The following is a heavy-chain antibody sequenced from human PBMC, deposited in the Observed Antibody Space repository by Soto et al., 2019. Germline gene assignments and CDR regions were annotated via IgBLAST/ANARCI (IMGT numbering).Heavy chain of an antibody. Sequence: QVQLQESGPGLVRPSGTLSLTCAVSGDSVSSINWWSWVRQPPGKGLEWIGEISHSGSTNYNPSLKSRVTIXEDKSKNQFSLKLSSVTAADTAVYHCARGTGWAFDDWGQGSLVTVSS. D-gene: IGHD6-19*01. CDR3: ARGTGWAFDD. CDR2: ISHSGST. J-gene: IGHJ4*02. V-gene: IGHV4-4*02. CDR1: GDSVSSINW.